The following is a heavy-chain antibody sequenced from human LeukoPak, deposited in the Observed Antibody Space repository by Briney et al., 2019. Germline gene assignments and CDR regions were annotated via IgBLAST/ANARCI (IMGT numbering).Heavy chain of an antibody. Sequence: ASVKVSCKASGYTFTGYYMHWVRQAPGQGLEWMGRINPNSGGTNYAQKFQGRVTMTRDTSISTAYMELSSLSSEDTAVYYCARGGLRSISVYYYYYMDVWGKGTTVTVSS. J-gene: IGHJ6*03. CDR3: ARGGLRSISVYYYYYMDV. CDR1: GYTFTGYY. D-gene: IGHD4-17*01. CDR2: INPNSGGT. V-gene: IGHV1-2*06.